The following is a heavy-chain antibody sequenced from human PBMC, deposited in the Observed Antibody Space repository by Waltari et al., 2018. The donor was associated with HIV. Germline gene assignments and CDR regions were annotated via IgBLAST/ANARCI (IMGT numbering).Heavy chain of an antibody. CDR3: TRLVSLRSEPSF. CDR1: GGSISSTTYY. CDR2: IYYSGST. J-gene: IGHJ4*02. Sequence: QLQLQESGPRLVKPSETLSLTCTVSGGSISSTTYYWGWIRQPQGRGLEWLGGIYYSGSTHYNPSLNIRVTISVHTAKSQFSLSLTSVTDANTALYYGTRLVSLRSEPSFWGQGTLVTVSS. V-gene: IGHV4-39*01. D-gene: IGHD2-8*01.